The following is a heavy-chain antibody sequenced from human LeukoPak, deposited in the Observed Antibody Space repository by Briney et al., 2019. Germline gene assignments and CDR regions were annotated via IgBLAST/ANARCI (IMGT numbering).Heavy chain of an antibody. J-gene: IGHJ4*02. CDR2: IYHSGST. CDR3: ARSDCSSTSCYAFDY. CDR1: GGSISSSSYY. V-gene: IGHV4-30-2*01. Sequence: SETLSLTCTVSGGSISSSSYYWGWIRQPPGKGLEWIGYIYHSGSTYYNPSLKSRVTISVDRSKNQFSLKLSSVTAADTAVYYCARSDCSSTSCYAFDYWGQGTLVTVSS. D-gene: IGHD2-2*01.